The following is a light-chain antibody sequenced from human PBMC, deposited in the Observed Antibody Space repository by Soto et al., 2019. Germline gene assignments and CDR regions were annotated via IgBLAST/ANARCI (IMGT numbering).Light chain of an antibody. CDR2: GDT. Sequence: QSVLTQPPSVSGAPGQTVTISCSGSSSNIGAGYDVSWYQQLPGTAPKLLIFGDTNRPSGVTDRFSGSNSGASASLAISGLQAEDAADYSCQSYDNSLSGSVFGGGTKLTVL. CDR3: QSYDNSLSGSV. CDR1: SSNIGAGYD. J-gene: IGLJ3*02. V-gene: IGLV1-40*01.